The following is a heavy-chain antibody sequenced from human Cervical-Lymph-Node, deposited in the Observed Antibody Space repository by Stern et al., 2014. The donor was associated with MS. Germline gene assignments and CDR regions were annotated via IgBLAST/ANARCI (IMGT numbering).Heavy chain of an antibody. Sequence: QVLLVQSGPEVMQPGSSVKVSCKASGGSFSSYDVSWVRQAPGQGLEWMGRIITLYGSTNYADHLQGRVTITADESTTTVHMQLSSLRSDDTAVYYCVLTGYYPYWGQGTLVTVSS. J-gene: IGHJ4*02. CDR2: IITLYGST. D-gene: IGHD3-9*01. CDR1: GGSFSSYD. CDR3: VLTGYYPY. V-gene: IGHV1-69*01.